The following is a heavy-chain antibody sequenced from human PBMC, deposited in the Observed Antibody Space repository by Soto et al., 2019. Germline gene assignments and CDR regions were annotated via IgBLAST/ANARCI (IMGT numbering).Heavy chain of an antibody. Sequence: PSETLSLTCTVPGGSISSYYWSWIRQPPGKGLEWIGYIYYSGSTNYNPSLKSRVTISVDTSKNQFSLKLSSVTAADTAVYYCARHNYGSGSTYFDYWGQGTLVTVSS. CDR3: ARHNYGSGSTYFDY. V-gene: IGHV4-59*08. J-gene: IGHJ4*02. D-gene: IGHD3-10*01. CDR1: GGSISSYY. CDR2: IYYSGST.